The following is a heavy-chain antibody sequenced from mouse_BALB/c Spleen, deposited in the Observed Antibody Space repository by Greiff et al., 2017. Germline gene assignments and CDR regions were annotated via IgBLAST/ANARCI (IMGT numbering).Heavy chain of an antibody. CDR3: ARGDGFAY. CDR1: GFTFSSFG. CDR2: ISSGSSTI. D-gene: IGHD3-3*01. V-gene: IGHV5-17*02. Sequence: EVHLVESGGGLVQPGGSRKLSCAASGFTFSSFGMHWVRQAPEKGLEWVAYISSGSSTIYYADTVKGRFTISRDNPKNTLFLQMTSLRSEDTAMYYCARGDGFAYWGQGTLVTVSA. J-gene: IGHJ3*01.